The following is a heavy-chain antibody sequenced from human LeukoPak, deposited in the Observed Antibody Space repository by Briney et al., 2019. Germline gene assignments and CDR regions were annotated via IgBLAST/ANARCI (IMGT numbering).Heavy chain of an antibody. Sequence: SETLSLTCAVYGGSFSGYYWSWIRQPPGKGLEWIGEINHSGSTNYNPSLKSRVTISVDTSKNQFSLKLSSVTAADTAVYYCARGLRSVAANWFDPWGQGTLVTVSS. D-gene: IGHD1-26*01. V-gene: IGHV4-34*01. CDR3: ARGLRSVAANWFDP. J-gene: IGHJ5*02. CDR1: GGSFSGYY. CDR2: INHSGST.